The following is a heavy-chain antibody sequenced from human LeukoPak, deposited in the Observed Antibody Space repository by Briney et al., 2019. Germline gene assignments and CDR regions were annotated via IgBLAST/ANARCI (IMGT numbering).Heavy chain of an antibody. CDR2: ISGSGGTT. CDR1: GLTFSSDG. D-gene: IGHD3-3*01. CDR3: AKSIEGVVRGTYYYYSYMDV. J-gene: IGHJ6*03. Sequence: GGSLRLSCAASGLTFSSDGMSWVRHAPGKGLEWVAVISGSGGTTYYADSVKGRFTISRDNSKKTLYLQMSSLGADDTAVYFCAKSIEGVVRGTYYYYSYMDVWGKGTTVTVSS. V-gene: IGHV3-23*01.